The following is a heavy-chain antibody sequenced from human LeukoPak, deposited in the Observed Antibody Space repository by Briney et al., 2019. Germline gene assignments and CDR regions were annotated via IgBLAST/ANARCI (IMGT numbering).Heavy chain of an antibody. CDR3: ASPRVGATAFDI. V-gene: IGHV5-51*01. CDR1: GYSFTTYW. D-gene: IGHD1-26*01. CDR2: INPGDSDT. J-gene: IGHJ3*02. Sequence: GESLKISCKGSGYSFTTYWIGWVRQMPGKGLEYMGIINPGDSDTRYSPSLQGQVTISVDKSISTAYLQWRSLKASDTAMYYCASPRVGATAFDIWGKGTLVTVSS.